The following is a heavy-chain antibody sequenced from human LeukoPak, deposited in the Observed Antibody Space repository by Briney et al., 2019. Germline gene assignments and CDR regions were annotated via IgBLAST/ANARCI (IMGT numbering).Heavy chain of an antibody. CDR3: ASDQSSPLIPARVDY. J-gene: IGHJ4*02. CDR2: ISSGSRTI. D-gene: IGHD2-2*01. CDR1: GFTFSRYS. Sequence: GGSLRLSCAASGFTFSRYSMNWVRQAPGKGLEWLSYISSGSRTIYYADSVKGRFTISRDNARNSLYLQMNSLRAEDTAVYYCASDQSSPLIPARVDYWGQGTLVTVSS. V-gene: IGHV3-48*01.